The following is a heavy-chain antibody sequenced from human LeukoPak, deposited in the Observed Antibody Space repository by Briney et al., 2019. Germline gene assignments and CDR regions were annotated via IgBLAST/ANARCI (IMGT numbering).Heavy chain of an antibody. D-gene: IGHD6-19*01. CDR3: ARVGYSSGWYGHWFDP. CDR2: IYYSGST. CDR1: GGSISSYY. Sequence: PSETLSLTCTVSGGSISSYYWSWIRQPPGKGLEWIGYIYYSGSTNYNPSLKSRVTISVDTSKNQFSLKLSSVTAADTAVYYCARVGYSSGWYGHWFDPWGQGTLVTVSS. V-gene: IGHV4-59*01. J-gene: IGHJ5*02.